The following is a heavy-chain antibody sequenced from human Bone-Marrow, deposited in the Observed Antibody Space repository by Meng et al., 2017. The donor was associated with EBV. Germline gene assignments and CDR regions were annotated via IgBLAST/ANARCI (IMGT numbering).Heavy chain of an antibody. CDR3: ATRGRKYYGSVTLDP. D-gene: IGHD3-10*01. CDR1: VYTYTNCA. Sequence: QVQLLPAASELKQPGASVNVSCKSTVYTYTNCAMNCDRQAPGQGLERMGGIHTNTGNATYAQGFTGRFVFSLDTSVSTAYLQISSLKPEDTAVYYCATRGRKYYGSVTLDPWGQGTLVTVSS. CDR2: IHTNTGNA. V-gene: IGHV7-4-1*02. J-gene: IGHJ5*02.